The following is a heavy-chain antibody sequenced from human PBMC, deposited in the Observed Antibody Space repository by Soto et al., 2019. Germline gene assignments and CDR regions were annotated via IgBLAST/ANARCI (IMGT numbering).Heavy chain of an antibody. J-gene: IGHJ6*02. V-gene: IGHV4-30-4*01. CDR1: GGSISSGDYY. CDR2: IYYSGST. CDR3: AREGGEVPAAESDYGMDV. Sequence: SETLSLTCTVSGGSISSGDYYWSWIRQPPGKGLEWIGYIYYSGSTYYNPSLKSRVTISVDTSKNQFSLKLSSVTAADTAVYYCAREGGEVPAAESDYGMDVWGQGTTVTVSS. D-gene: IGHD2-2*01.